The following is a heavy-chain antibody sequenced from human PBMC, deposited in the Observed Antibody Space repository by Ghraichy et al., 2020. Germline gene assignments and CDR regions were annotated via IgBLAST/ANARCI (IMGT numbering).Heavy chain of an antibody. CDR3: ARRGGFSSSWTGYYYYYYGMDV. J-gene: IGHJ6*02. Sequence: LRLSCTVSGGSISSSSYYWGWIRQPPGKGLEWIGSIYYSGSTYYNPSLKSRVTISVDTSKNQFSLKLSSVTAADTAVYYCARRGGFSSSWTGYYYYYYGMDVWGQGTTVTVSS. V-gene: IGHV4-39*01. CDR1: GGSISSSSYY. CDR2: IYYSGST. D-gene: IGHD6-13*01.